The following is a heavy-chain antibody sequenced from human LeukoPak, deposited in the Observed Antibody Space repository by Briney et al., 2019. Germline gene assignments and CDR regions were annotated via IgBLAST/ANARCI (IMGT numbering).Heavy chain of an antibody. CDR1: GFTFSSYE. V-gene: IGHV3-53*01. Sequence: GGSLRLSCAASGFTFSSYEMNWVRQAPGKGLEWVSVIYSGGSTYYADSVKGRFTISRDNSKNTLYLQMNSLRAEDTAVYYCAREKDYYYYMDVWGKGTTVTISS. J-gene: IGHJ6*03. CDR2: IYSGGST. CDR3: AREKDYYYYMDV.